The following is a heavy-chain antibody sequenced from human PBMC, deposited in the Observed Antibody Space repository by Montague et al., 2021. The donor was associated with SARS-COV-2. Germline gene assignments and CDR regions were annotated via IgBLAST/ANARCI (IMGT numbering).Heavy chain of an antibody. J-gene: IGHJ6*03. Sequence: SETLSLTCAVYGGSFSGYHWNWIRQPPGKGLEWIGEINHGGITNYNPSLKSRLTISADTSKNQFSLKLTSVAAADTAVYYCARLRDGVVPSPILGVGSYYSYYFIDVWGKGTTVTVSS. CDR3: ARLRDGVVPSPILGVGSYYSYYFIDV. V-gene: IGHV4-34*01. CDR2: INHGGIT. D-gene: IGHD3-10*01. CDR1: GGSFSGYH.